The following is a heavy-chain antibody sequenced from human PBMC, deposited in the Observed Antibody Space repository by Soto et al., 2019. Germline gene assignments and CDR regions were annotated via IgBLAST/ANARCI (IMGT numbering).Heavy chain of an antibody. Sequence: SETLSLTCTVSGGSISSYYWSWIRQPPGKGLEWIGYIYYSGSTNYNPSLKSRVTISIDTSKNQFSLKLNSVTAADTAVYYCARGPYDSVWGSYRYSAPLYFDYWGQGIQVTVSS. CDR2: IYYSGST. V-gene: IGHV4-59*01. CDR3: ARGPYDSVWGSYRYSAPLYFDY. D-gene: IGHD3-16*02. J-gene: IGHJ4*02. CDR1: GGSISSYY.